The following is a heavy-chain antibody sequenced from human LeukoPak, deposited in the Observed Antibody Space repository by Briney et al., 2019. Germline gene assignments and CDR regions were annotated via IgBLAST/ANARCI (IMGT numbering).Heavy chain of an antibody. CDR3: AREGGGSNRCLD. D-gene: IGHD3-16*02. CDR1: GGSISGYF. CDR2: IYATGTT. Sequence: SETLSLTCTVSGGSISGYFWSWIRPPAGKGLEWIGRIYATGTTNYNPSLKSRVTMSVDTSKNQFSLNLTSVTAADTAVYYCAREGGGSNRCLDWGQGTLVTVSS. V-gene: IGHV4-4*07. J-gene: IGHJ1*01.